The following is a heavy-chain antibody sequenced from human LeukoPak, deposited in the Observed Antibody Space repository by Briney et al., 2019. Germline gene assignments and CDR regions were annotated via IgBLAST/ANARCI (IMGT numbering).Heavy chain of an antibody. Sequence: ASVKVSCKASGYIFTSYYISWVRQAPGQGLEWMGWISAYNGNTKYLQKLQGRVTMTTDTSTSTAYMELRSLTSDDTAVYYCAREESIGSYQFLHDYWGQGTLVTVSS. D-gene: IGHD1-26*01. CDR1: GYIFTSYY. V-gene: IGHV1-18*01. J-gene: IGHJ4*02. CDR2: ISAYNGNT. CDR3: AREESIGSYQFLHDY.